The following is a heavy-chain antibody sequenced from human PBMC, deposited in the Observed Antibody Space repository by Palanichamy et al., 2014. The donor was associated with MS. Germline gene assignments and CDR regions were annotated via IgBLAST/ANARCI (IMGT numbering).Heavy chain of an antibody. V-gene: IGHV4-4*02. J-gene: IGHJ4*02. CDR2: ISHTGST. CDR1: GGSIRSSPW. D-gene: IGHD6-13*01. Sequence: QVQLQESGPGLVKPSGTLSLTCDVSGGSIRSSPWWSWVRQPPGKGLEWIGEISHTGSTNYNPSLKSRVTISVDKSKNQFSLRLSSVTAADTAVYYCASEAAAGGGDFWGQGTLVIVSS. CDR3: ASEAAAGGGDF.